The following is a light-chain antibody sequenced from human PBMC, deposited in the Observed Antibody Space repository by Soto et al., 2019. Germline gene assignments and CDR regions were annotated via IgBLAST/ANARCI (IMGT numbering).Light chain of an antibody. J-gene: IGKJ2*03. Sequence: EIVLTQSPATLSLSPGDSATLSCRASQSVSTTYLSWYQQSPGQAPRLLIYGTSTRAAGVPARFSGRGSGTAFTLTISSLQPEDFCVYYCLQEFNLHSYSFGQGTKLEIK. V-gene: IGKV3D-7*01. CDR1: QSVSTTY. CDR2: GTS. CDR3: LQEFNLHSYS.